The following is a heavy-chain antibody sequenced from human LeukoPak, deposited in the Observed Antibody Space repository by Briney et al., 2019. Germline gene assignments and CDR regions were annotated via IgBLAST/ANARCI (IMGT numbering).Heavy chain of an antibody. V-gene: IGHV7-4-1*01. D-gene: IGHD3-10*01. CDR3: ARSSRGVSGLLGY. Sequence: ASVKVSCKASGYTFSDYTINWVRQAPGQGLEWVGWINTNTGDPIYARGFKGRFVLSVDKSVNTAYLEIASLKNEDNAVYYCARSSRGVSGLLGYWGQGTLVTVSS. CDR1: GYTFSDYT. CDR2: INTNTGDP. J-gene: IGHJ4*02.